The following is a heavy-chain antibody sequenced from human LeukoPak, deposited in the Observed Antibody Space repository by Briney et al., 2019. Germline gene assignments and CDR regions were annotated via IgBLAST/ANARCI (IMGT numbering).Heavy chain of an antibody. CDR1: GFTFTDYA. V-gene: IGHV3-23*01. D-gene: IGHD2-8*01. Sequence: QPGGSLRLSCAASGFTFTDYAMNWVRQAPGKGLEWLSAISGSGGSTYYADSMQGRFTISRDNSKNTLYLQMNSLRAEDTAVYYCARDRGYCTNGVCSPPNFDYWGQGTLVTVSS. CDR3: ARDRGYCTNGVCSPPNFDY. J-gene: IGHJ4*02. CDR2: ISGSGGST.